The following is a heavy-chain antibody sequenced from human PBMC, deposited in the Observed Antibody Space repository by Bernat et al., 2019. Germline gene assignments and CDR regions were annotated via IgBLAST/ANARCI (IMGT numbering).Heavy chain of an antibody. V-gene: IGHV3-64D*06. CDR1: GFTFDDFA. CDR3: VKDEYNLGHDAFDI. Sequence: EVQLAESGGGLVQPGGSLRLSCSASGFTFDDFAFHWVRQAPGTGLQYVSGISSSGDNSSYADSVKGRFTISRDNSRNTLYLEMSSLRTEDTAVYFCVKDEYNLGHDAFDIWGQGTMVTVSS. CDR2: ISSSGDNS. D-gene: IGHD2/OR15-2a*01. J-gene: IGHJ3*02.